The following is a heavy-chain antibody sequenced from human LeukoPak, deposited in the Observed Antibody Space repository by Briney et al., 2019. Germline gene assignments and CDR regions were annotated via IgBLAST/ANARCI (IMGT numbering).Heavy chain of an antibody. D-gene: IGHD2-2*01. V-gene: IGHV4-34*01. CDR3: ARDGSTSPYYYYYYGMDV. CDR1: GGSFSGYY. CDR2: IKHSGST. J-gene: IGHJ6*02. Sequence: SETLSLTCAVYGGSFSGYYWSWIRQPPGKGLEWIGEIKHSGSTNYNPSLKSRVTISVDTSKNQFSLKLSSVTAADTAVYYCARDGSTSPYYYYYYGMDVWGQGTTVTVSS.